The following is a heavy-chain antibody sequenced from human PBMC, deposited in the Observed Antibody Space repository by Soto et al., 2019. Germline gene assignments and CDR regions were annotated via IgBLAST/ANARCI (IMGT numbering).Heavy chain of an antibody. V-gene: IGHV1-2*07. CDR1: GYPFTGYY. D-gene: IGHD5-18*01. Sequence: ASVKVSCKASGYPFTGYYVHWVRQAPGQRLEWMGWINPKSGGTKYAHQFQDRVSVTRDTSISTAFLELNRLRYDDKAVYYCASALGYGSVAVMDVWVQGTAVTVSS. J-gene: IGHJ6*02. CDR2: INPKSGGT. CDR3: ASALGYGSVAVMDV.